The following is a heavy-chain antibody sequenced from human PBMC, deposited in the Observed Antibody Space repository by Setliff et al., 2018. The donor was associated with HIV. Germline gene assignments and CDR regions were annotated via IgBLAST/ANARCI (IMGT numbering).Heavy chain of an antibody. V-gene: IGHV3-74*01. D-gene: IGHD3-22*01. CDR3: AKDVYVAKYYYGSSGYSGSYYFDY. CDR2: MNTDGSST. CDR1: GFTFSSYW. J-gene: IGHJ4*02. Sequence: PGGSLRLSCAASGFTFSSYWMHWVRQAPGKGLVWVFGMNTDGSSTRYADSVKGRFTISRDSSKNTLYLQMNSLRAEDTAVYYCAKDVYVAKYYYGSSGYSGSYYFDYWGQGTLVTVSS.